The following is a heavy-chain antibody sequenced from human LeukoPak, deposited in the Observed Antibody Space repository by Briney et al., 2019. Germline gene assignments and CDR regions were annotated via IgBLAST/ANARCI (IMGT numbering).Heavy chain of an antibody. D-gene: IGHD3-10*02. CDR3: AELGITMIGGV. CDR1: GFTFGDYA. J-gene: IGHJ6*04. V-gene: IGHV3-43D*03. Sequence: PGGSLRLSCAASGFTFGDYAMHWVRQAPGKGLEWVSLISWHGGDTYYADSVRGRFTISRDNSKNSLYLQMNSLRAEDTAVYYCAELGITMIGGVWGKGTTVTISS. CDR2: ISWHGGDT.